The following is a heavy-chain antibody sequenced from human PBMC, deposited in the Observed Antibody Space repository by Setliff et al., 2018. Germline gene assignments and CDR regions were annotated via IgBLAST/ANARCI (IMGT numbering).Heavy chain of an antibody. CDR3: ARINFYVSSGHYYAPDP. Sequence: ASVKVSCKTSGYTFTNYGITWVRQAPGQGLEWMGWINNYNTNTNYAQKLQGRVAMTTDTSTSTAYMELRSLRSDDSAVYYCARINFYVSSGHYYAPDPWGQGTLVTVSS. V-gene: IGHV1-18*01. CDR1: GYTFTNYG. D-gene: IGHD3-22*01. J-gene: IGHJ5*02. CDR2: INNYNTNT.